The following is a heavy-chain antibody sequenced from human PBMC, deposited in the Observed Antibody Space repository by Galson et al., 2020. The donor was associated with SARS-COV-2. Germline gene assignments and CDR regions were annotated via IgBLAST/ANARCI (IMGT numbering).Heavy chain of an antibody. CDR1: GFSFSDYW. Sequence: GGSLRLSCAASGFSFSDYWMHWVHQAPGKGLVWVSRINSYGNSTNYADSVRGRFTVSRDNAKNVLYLQMNSLRAEDTAVYYCTRHSSGDYWGQGTLVTVSP. CDR2: INSYGNST. D-gene: IGHD3-22*01. J-gene: IGHJ4*02. CDR3: TRHSSGDY. V-gene: IGHV3-74*01.